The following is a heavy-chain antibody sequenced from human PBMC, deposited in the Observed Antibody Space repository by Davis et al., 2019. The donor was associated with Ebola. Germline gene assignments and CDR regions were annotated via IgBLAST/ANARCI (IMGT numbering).Heavy chain of an antibody. Sequence: AASVKVSCKASGYTFSTCGISWVRQAPGQGLEWVGWISTYNGNTNYAQKLQDRVTMTTDTSTTTAYMELRSLRSDDTALYYCARDYCDTSGYYYDTFDIWGHGTMVTVSS. J-gene: IGHJ3*02. CDR3: ARDYCDTSGYYYDTFDI. D-gene: IGHD3-22*01. V-gene: IGHV1-18*01. CDR2: ISTYNGNT. CDR1: GYTFSTCG.